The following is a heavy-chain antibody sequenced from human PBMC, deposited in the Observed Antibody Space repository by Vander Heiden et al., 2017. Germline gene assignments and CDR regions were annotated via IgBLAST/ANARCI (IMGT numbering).Heavy chain of an antibody. CDR3: ASAYTSSWYWFDP. CDR2: ISWNSITI. J-gene: IGHJ5*02. D-gene: IGHD6-13*01. Sequence: EVQVVESGGGLVQPGSSLRLSCTASGLPVDGQAMHWVRQAPGKGLEWVSGISWNSITIGYADSVKGRFTISRDNAKNSLYLQMNSLRAEDTALYYCASAYTSSWYWFDPWGQGILVTVSS. V-gene: IGHV3-9*01. CDR1: GLPVDGQA.